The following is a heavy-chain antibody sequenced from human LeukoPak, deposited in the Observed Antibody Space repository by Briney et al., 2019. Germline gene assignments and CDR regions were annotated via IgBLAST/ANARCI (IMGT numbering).Heavy chain of an antibody. V-gene: IGHV4-31*03. J-gene: IGHJ3*02. CDR2: IYYSGTT. D-gene: IGHD4-23*01. CDR1: GGSINSGGYF. CDR3: ARDRFDYGGRKAFDI. Sequence: SETLSLTCTVSGGSINSGGYFWSWIRQHPGKGLEWIGYIYYSGTTYYNPSLKSRVTISVDTSKNQFSLKLSSVTAADTAMYYCARDRFDYGGRKAFDIWSQGTMVTVSS.